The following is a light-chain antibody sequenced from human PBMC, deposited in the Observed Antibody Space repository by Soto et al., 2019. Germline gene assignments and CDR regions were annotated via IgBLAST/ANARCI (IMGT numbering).Light chain of an antibody. CDR3: QHRGKWPRT. Sequence: EIVFTQSPATLSLSTGERATLSCRASQSVSSYLAWYQQKPGQAPRLLIYGASNRATGIPARFSGSGSGTDFTLTISSLEPEDFAVYYCQHRGKWPRTFGQGTKLEIK. J-gene: IGKJ2*01. CDR2: GAS. V-gene: IGKV3-11*01. CDR1: QSVSSY.